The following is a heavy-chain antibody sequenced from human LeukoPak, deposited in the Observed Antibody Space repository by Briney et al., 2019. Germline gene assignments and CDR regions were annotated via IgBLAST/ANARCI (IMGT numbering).Heavy chain of an antibody. CDR2: ISGSGGST. J-gene: IGHJ4*02. V-gene: IGHV3-23*01. CDR3: AKEITIIVVSASDY. D-gene: IGHD3-22*01. Sequence: GGSLRLSCAASGFTFSSYGMTWVRQAPGKGLEWVSGISGSGGSTYYADSVKGRFTISRDNSKNTLYLQMNRLRAEDTAVYYCAKEITIIVVSASDYWGQGTLVTVSS. CDR1: GFTFSSYG.